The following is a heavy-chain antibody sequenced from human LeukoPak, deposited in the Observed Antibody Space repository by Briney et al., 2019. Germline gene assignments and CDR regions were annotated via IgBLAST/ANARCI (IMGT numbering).Heavy chain of an antibody. CDR2: ITPNSGGT. V-gene: IGHV1-2*02. D-gene: IGHD3-22*01. Sequence: GASVKVSCKASGYTFTGYYMHWVRQAPGQGLEWRGWITPNSGGTNYAQKFQGRVTMTRDTSISTAYMELSRLRSDDTAVYYCARGLYYYDSSGPPFDYWGQGTLVTVSS. J-gene: IGHJ4*02. CDR3: ARGLYYYDSSGPPFDY. CDR1: GYTFTGYY.